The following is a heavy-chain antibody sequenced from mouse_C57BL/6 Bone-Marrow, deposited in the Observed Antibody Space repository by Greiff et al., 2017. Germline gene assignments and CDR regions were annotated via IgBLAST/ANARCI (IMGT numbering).Heavy chain of an antibody. CDR2: INSSTGGT. CDR3: ARYRYYGSSHWYFDV. D-gene: IGHD1-1*01. V-gene: IGHV1-42*01. J-gene: IGHJ1*03. Sequence: EVQLVESGPEPVKPGASVKISCKASGYSFTGYYMNWVKQSPEKSLEWIGEINSSTGGTTYNQKFKAKATLTVDKSSSTAYMQRKSLTSEDSAVYYCARYRYYGSSHWYFDVWGTGTTVTVSS. CDR1: GYSFTGYY.